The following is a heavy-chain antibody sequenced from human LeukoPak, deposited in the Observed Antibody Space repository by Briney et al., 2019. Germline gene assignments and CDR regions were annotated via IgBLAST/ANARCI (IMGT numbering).Heavy chain of an antibody. CDR1: GFTFSSYW. J-gene: IGHJ4*02. CDR2: IKQGGSEK. V-gene: IGHV3-7*01. Sequence: GGSLRLSCAASGFTFSSYWMSWVRQAPGKGLEWVANIKQGGSEKYYVDSVKGRFTISRDNAKNSLYLQMNSLRAEDTAVYYCARGRGSGGSCYTYWGQGTLVTVSS. D-gene: IGHD2-15*01. CDR3: ARGRGSGGSCYTY.